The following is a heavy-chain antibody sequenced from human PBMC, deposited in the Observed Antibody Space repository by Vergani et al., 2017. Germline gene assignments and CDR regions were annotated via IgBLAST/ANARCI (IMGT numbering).Heavy chain of an antibody. CDR1: GGTFSSYT. J-gene: IGHJ4*02. D-gene: IGHD6-19*01. V-gene: IGHV1-69*02. Sequence: QVQLVQSGAEVKKPGSSVKVSCKASGGTFSSYTISWVRQAPGQGLEWMGRIIPILGIANYAQKLQGRVTMTTDTSTSTAYMELRSLRSDDTAVYYCARVRIAVAGPFDYWGQGTLVTVSS. CDR2: IIPILGIA. CDR3: ARVRIAVAGPFDY.